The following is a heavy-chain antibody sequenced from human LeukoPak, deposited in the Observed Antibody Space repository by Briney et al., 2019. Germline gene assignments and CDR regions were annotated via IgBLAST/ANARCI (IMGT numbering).Heavy chain of an antibody. V-gene: IGHV4-34*01. Sequence: PSETLSLTCAVYGGSFSGHYWTWIRQTPEKGLEWIGEMNPSGSTNYNPSLKSRVTISVDTSKNQFSLELSSVTAADTAVYYCARGRQGVTMIVVVMTAVSYYLDVWGKGTTVTVS. D-gene: IGHD3-22*01. CDR3: ARGRQGVTMIVVVMTAVSYYLDV. J-gene: IGHJ6*03. CDR2: MNPSGST. CDR1: GGSFSGHY.